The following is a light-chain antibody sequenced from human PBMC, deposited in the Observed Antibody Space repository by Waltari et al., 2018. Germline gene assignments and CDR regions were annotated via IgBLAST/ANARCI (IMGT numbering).Light chain of an antibody. CDR3: ATWDNSLSAWV. CDR1: TSTVVHNF. Sequence: QSVLTHPPSVSAAPGAKVSISCSGRTSTVVHNFFSWYQQLPGTAPKLLIYDNYKRPSGIPDRFSGSKSGTSATLVITGLQTADEADYYCATWDNSLSAWVFGGGTQVTVL. V-gene: IGLV1-51*01. CDR2: DNY. J-gene: IGLJ3*02.